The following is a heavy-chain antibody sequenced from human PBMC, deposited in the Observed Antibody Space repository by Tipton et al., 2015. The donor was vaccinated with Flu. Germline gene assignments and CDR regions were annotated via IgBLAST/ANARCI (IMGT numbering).Heavy chain of an antibody. CDR2: VNGDGSST. CDR3: GTAFEY. Sequence: SLRLSCAASGFTFTNYWMHWVRQAPGKGLVWVSRVNGDGSSTSYADSVKGRFTISRDNAKNTLYLQMNSLRAEDTAVYYCGTAFEYWGQGTLATVSS. CDR1: GFTFTNYW. J-gene: IGHJ4*02. V-gene: IGHV3-74*01. D-gene: IGHD2-21*02.